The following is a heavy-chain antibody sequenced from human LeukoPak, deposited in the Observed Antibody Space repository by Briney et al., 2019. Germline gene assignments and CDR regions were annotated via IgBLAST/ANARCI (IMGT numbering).Heavy chain of an antibody. J-gene: IGHJ6*03. D-gene: IGHD3-10*01. V-gene: IGHV4-31*03. CDR3: ARDSKYYYGHYYMDV. CDR1: GGSISSGGYY. Sequence: SGTLSLTCTVSGGSISSGGYYWSWIRQHPGKGLEWIGYIYYSGSTYYNPSLKSRVTISVDTSKNQFSLKLSSVTAADTAVYYCARDSKYYYGHYYMDVWGKGTTVTVSS. CDR2: IYYSGST.